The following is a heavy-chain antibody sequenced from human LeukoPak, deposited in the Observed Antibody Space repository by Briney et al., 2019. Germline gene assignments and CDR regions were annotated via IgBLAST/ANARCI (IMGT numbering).Heavy chain of an antibody. J-gene: IGHJ3*02. CDR3: TRGRRAARQPDAFDI. Sequence: SETLSLTCTVSGGSISSSSYYWGWIRQPPGKGLEWSGSIYYSGSTYYNPSLKSRVTISVDTSKNQFSLKLSSVTAADTAVYYCTRGRRAARQPDAFDIWGQGTMVTVSS. CDR1: GGSISSSSYY. CDR2: IYYSGST. V-gene: IGHV4-39*01. D-gene: IGHD6-6*01.